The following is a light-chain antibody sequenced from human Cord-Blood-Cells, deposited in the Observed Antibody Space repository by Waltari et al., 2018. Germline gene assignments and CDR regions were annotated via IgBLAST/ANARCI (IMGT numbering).Light chain of an antibody. CDR3: NSRDSSGNHWV. V-gene: IGLV3-19*01. Sequence: SSELTQDPAVSVALGQTVRITCHGDSPRSDYASWYQQKPGQAPVLVIYGKNNRPSGIPDRFSGSSSGNTASLTITGAQAEDEADYYCNSRDSSGNHWVFGGGTKLTVL. CDR1: SPRSDY. J-gene: IGLJ3*02. CDR2: GKN.